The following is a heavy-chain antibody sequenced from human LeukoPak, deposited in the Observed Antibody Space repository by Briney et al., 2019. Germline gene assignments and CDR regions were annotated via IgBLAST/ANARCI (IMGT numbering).Heavy chain of an antibody. V-gene: IGHV3-74*03. CDR3: ARASTRVPNLLDY. D-gene: IGHD4/OR15-4a*01. CDR1: GFTFSTYW. J-gene: IGHJ4*02. CDR2: IYGDGTST. Sequence: PGGSLRLSCAASGFTFSTYWMHWVRQAPGKGLLWVSRIYGDGTSTKYAESVKGRFTISRDNARHTLYLQMNSLRAEDTAVYYCARASTRVPNLLDYWGQGTLVTVSS.